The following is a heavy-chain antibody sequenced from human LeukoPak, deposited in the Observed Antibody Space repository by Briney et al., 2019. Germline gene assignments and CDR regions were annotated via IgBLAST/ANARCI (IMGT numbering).Heavy chain of an antibody. J-gene: IGHJ5*02. CDR2: IYYSGRT. Sequence: SETLSLTCTVSGGSISSHYWSWLRQPPGKGLAWIGYIYYSGRTNYNPSLKSRATISVDTSKNQFSLKLSSVTAADTAVYYCARAAAHNWFDPWGQGTLVTVSS. V-gene: IGHV4-59*11. CDR3: ARAAAHNWFDP. CDR1: GGSISSHY.